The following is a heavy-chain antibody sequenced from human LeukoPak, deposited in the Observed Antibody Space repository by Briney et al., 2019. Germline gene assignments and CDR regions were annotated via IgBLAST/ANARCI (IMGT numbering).Heavy chain of an antibody. Sequence: PGGSLRLSCAASGFTFSDHYMDWVRQAPGKGLEWVGRTRNKANSYTTECAASVKGRFTISRDDSKNSLYLQMNSLKTEDTAVYYCAREFYGSSGYTLDYWGQGTLVTVSS. CDR3: AREFYGSSGYTLDY. D-gene: IGHD3-22*01. CDR1: GFTFSDHY. J-gene: IGHJ4*02. CDR2: TRNKANSYTT. V-gene: IGHV3-72*01.